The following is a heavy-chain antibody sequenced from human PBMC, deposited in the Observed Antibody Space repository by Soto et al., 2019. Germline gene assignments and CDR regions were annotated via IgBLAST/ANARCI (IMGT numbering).Heavy chain of an antibody. J-gene: IGHJ6*02. Sequence: PGGSLRLSCEASGFTFSAYCMTWVRQAPGKGLEWVANIKKDGNEKYYVDSVKGRFTISRDNAKSCLYLQMNSLTAVDTAVYYCARGRGLEGSPYYYYYGMDVWGRGITLTVSS. CDR3: ARGRGLEGSPYYYYYGMDV. V-gene: IGHV3-7*03. CDR2: IKKDGNEK. CDR1: GFTFSAYC. D-gene: IGHD1-26*01.